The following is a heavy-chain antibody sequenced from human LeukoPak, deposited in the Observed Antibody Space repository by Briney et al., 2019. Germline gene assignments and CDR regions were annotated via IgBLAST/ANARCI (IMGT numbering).Heavy chain of an antibody. Sequence: PSETLSLTCAAYGGSFSGYYWSWIRQPPGKGLEWSGEINHSGSTNYNPSLKSRVTISVDKSKNQFSLKLSSVTAADTAVYYCARRTTVTIPFGYWGQGTLVTVSS. CDR1: GGSFSGYY. CDR2: INHSGST. J-gene: IGHJ4*02. D-gene: IGHD4-11*01. CDR3: ARRTTVTIPFGY. V-gene: IGHV4-34*01.